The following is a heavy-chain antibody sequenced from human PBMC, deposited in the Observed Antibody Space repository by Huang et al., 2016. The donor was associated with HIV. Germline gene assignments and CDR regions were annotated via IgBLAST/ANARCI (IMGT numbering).Heavy chain of an antibody. CDR2: ISQAGRTE. CDR1: GFTFRSHA. CDR3: GREPAAITETTAHYDYFMDV. Sequence: VQLVESGGGVVQSGRSMRLSCAASGFTFRSHAIHWVRQTPGKVLVWVGVISQAGRTEHLADSVQCRFIISRNNSKDTVSLQMNILRSGDTGVYYCGREPAAITETTAHYDYFMDVWGRGTAVSVSS. D-gene: IGHD4-17*01. J-gene: IGHJ6*03. V-gene: IGHV3-30*04.